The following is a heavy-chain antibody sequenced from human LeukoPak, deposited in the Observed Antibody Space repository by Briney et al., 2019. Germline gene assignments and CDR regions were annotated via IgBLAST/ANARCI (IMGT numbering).Heavy chain of an antibody. CDR2: IYTSGST. D-gene: IGHD6-19*01. CDR3: ARVRGGVSSGWSRDYYYYYMDV. CDR1: GGSISSYY. J-gene: IGHJ6*03. V-gene: IGHV4-4*07. Sequence: SETLSLTCTVSGGSISSYYWSWIRQPAGKGLEWIGRIYTSGSTNYNPSLKSRVTMSVDTSKNQFSLKLSSVTAADTAVYYCARVRGGVSSGWSRDYYYYYMDVWGKGTTVTISS.